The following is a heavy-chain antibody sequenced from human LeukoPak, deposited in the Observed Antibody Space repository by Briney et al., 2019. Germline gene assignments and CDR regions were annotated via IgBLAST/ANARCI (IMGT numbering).Heavy chain of an antibody. CDR3: ARVRQLVSDY. CDR2: IFASGST. J-gene: IGHJ4*02. V-gene: IGHV4-61*02. Sequence: SQTLSLTCTVSGASISSGSYYWNWIRQPAGKGLEWIGRIFASGSTNYNPSLKSRVTISLDTSKNQLSLKLSSVTAADTAVYYCARVRQLVSDYWGQGTLVTVSS. CDR1: GASISSGSYY. D-gene: IGHD6-6*01.